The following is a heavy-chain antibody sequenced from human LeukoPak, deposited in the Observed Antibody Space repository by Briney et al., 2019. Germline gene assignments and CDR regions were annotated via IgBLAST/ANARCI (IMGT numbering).Heavy chain of an antibody. Sequence: ASVKVSCTASGYTFTSYYMHWVRQAPGQGLEWMGIINPSGGSTSYAQKFQGRVTMTRDTSTSTVYMELSSLRSEDTAVYYCARERGQWLVLTGIYMDVWGKGTTVTISS. D-gene: IGHD6-19*01. CDR3: ARERGQWLVLTGIYMDV. V-gene: IGHV1-46*01. CDR2: INPSGGST. CDR1: GYTFTSYY. J-gene: IGHJ6*03.